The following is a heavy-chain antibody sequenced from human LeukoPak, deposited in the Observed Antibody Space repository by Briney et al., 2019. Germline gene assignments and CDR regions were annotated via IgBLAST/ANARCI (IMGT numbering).Heavy chain of an antibody. CDR1: GFPFNSYA. CDR2: ISYNGINT. J-gene: IGHJ4*02. V-gene: IGHV3-30-3*01. CDR3: AKGTATVTSRFFDY. D-gene: IGHD2-21*02. Sequence: GGSLRLSCAASGFPFNSYALNWVRQAPGKGLEWVAVISYNGINTYYADSVKGRFTISRDNSKNTLFLQMKSLRAEDTAVYYCAKGTATVTSRFFDYWGQGTLVTVSS.